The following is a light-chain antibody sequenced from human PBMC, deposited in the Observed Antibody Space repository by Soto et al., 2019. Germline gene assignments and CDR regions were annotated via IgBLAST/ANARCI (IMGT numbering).Light chain of an antibody. CDR2: GAS. Sequence: EIVFTQSPGTLSLSPGERATLTCRASQSVSSSYLAWYQQKPGQAPRLLIYGASSRATGIPDRFSGSGSGTDFTLTISRLEPEDFAVYYCQQYGSSPPVTFGPGTKLDIK. CDR1: QSVSSSY. J-gene: IGKJ3*01. V-gene: IGKV3-20*01. CDR3: QQYGSSPPVT.